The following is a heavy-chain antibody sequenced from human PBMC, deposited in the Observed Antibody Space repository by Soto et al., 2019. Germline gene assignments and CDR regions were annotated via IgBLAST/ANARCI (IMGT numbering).Heavy chain of an antibody. CDR2: FDPEDGET. CDR3: ATVIPDYYDSSGYYYVLDY. CDR1: GYTLTELS. Sequence: ASVKFSCKVSGYTLTELSMHWVRQAPGKGLEWMGGFDPEDGETIYAQKFQGRVTMTEDTSTDTAYMELSSLRSEDTAVYYCATVIPDYYDSSGYYYVLDYWGQGTLVTVSS. J-gene: IGHJ4*02. D-gene: IGHD3-22*01. V-gene: IGHV1-24*01.